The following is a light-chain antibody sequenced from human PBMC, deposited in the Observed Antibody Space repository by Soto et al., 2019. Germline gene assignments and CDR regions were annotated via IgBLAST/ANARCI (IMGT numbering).Light chain of an antibody. CDR3: SSYTSSSTLL. CDR2: DVS. CDR1: SSDVGTYNY. J-gene: IGLJ2*01. V-gene: IGLV2-14*03. Sequence: QSALTQPASVSGSPGQSITISCTGTSSDVGTYNYVSWYQHHPGKAPKLMIYDVSNRPSGVSNRFSGSKSGNTASLTISGLQAEDEADYYYSSYTSSSTLLFGGGTKLTLL.